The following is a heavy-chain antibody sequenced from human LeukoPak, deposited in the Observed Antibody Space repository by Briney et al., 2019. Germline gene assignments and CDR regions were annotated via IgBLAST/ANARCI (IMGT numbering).Heavy chain of an antibody. V-gene: IGHV4-34*01. J-gene: IGHJ4*02. CDR2: INHSGST. CDR3: ARDWPRWRVEAKREAAISSADY. Sequence: PSETLSLTCAVYGGSFSGYYWSWIRQPPGKGLEWIGEINHSGSTNYNPSLKSRVTISVDTSKNQFSLKLSSVTAADTAVYYCARDWPRWRVEAKREAAISSADYWGQGTLVTVSS. D-gene: IGHD2-2*01. CDR1: GGSFSGYY.